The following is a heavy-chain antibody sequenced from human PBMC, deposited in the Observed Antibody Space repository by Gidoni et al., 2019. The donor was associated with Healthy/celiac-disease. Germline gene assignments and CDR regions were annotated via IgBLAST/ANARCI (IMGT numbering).Heavy chain of an antibody. CDR2: IYSGGST. J-gene: IGHJ4*02. Sequence: EVQLVESGGGLVKPGGSLRLAGAASGFTVSSNYMSWVRQAPGKGLEWVSVIYSGGSTYYADSVKGRFTISRDNSKNTLYLQMNSLRAEDTAVYYCARAQPRCPIDYWGQGTLFTVSS. D-gene: IGHD4-17*01. CDR3: ARAQPRCPIDY. CDR1: GFTVSSNY. V-gene: IGHV3-66*01.